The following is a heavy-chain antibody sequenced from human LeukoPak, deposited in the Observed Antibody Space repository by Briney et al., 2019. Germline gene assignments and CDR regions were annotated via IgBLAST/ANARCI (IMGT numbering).Heavy chain of an antibody. J-gene: IGHJ4*02. CDR3: ARVRWLGPFDY. CDR2: INHSGST. D-gene: IGHD4-23*01. CDR1: GGSFSGYY. Sequence: SETLSLTCAVNGGSFSGYYWSWSRQPPGKGLEWIGEINHSGSTNYNPSLKSRVTISVDTSKNQFSLKLSSVTAADTAVYYCARVRWLGPFDYWGQGTLVTVSS. V-gene: IGHV4-34*01.